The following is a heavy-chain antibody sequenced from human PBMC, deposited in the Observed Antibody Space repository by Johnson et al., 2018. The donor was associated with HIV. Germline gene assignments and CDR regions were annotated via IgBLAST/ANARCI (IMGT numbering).Heavy chain of an antibody. V-gene: IGHV3-30*04. J-gene: IGHJ3*02. CDR2: ISYDGSNK. Sequence: VQLVESGGGVVQPGRSLRLSCAVSGFTFSSYAMHWVRQAPGKGLEWVAVISYDGSNKYYADSVKGRFTISRDNSKNTLYLQMNSLRAEDTAVYYCARDLGPDGAFDIWGQGTMVTVSS. CDR1: GFTFSSYA. CDR3: ARDLGPDGAFDI. D-gene: IGHD5-24*01.